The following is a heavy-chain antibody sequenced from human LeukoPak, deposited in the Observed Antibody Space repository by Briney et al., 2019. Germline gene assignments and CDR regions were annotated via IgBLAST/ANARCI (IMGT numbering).Heavy chain of an antibody. CDR3: AKDRWAAAGGGFDY. V-gene: IGHV3-23*01. CDR1: GFTFRSYA. Sequence: GGSLRLSXAASGFTFRSYAMSWVRQAPGKGLEWLSAISGSGGSTYYADSVKGRFTISRDNSKNTLYLQMNSLRAEDTAVYYCAKDRWAAAGGGFDYWGQGTLVTVSS. CDR2: ISGSGGST. D-gene: IGHD6-13*01. J-gene: IGHJ4*02.